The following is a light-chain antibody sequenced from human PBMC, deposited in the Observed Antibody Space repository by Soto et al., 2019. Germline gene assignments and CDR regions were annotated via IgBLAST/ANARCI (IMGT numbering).Light chain of an antibody. J-gene: IGKJ4*01. V-gene: IGKV3-20*01. CDR1: QSVSSSY. CDR2: GAS. Sequence: EAVLTQYPGTLSLSPGERATLSCRASQSVSSSYLAWYQQKPGQAPRLLIYGASSRATGIPDRFSGSGSGTDFTLTISRLEPEDFAVYYCQQYGTSPLTFGGGTKVDIK. CDR3: QQYGTSPLT.